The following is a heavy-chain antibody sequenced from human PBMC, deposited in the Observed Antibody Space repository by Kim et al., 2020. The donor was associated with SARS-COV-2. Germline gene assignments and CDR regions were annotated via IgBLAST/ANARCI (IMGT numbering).Heavy chain of an antibody. CDR3: AKARWDATATWDRGMDV. CDR1: GFTFSTYG. CDR2: ISHGGTNQ. Sequence: GGYLRLSCAASGFTFSTYGMYWVRQAPGKGLEWVAVISHGGTNQYYADFVKGRFTISRDDSKNTLYLQMNSLRAEDTAVYYCAKARWDATATWDRGMDVWGQGTTVTVSS. J-gene: IGHJ6*02. D-gene: IGHD1-1*01. V-gene: IGHV3-30*18.